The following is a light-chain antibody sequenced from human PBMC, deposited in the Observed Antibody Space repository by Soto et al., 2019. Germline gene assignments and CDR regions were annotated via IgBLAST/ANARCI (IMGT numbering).Light chain of an antibody. V-gene: IGLV2-14*03. CDR2: DVS. CDR3: SSYTSSSTPYV. CDR1: SSDVGGYTY. Sequence: QSALTQPASVSGSPGQSITISCTGTSSDVGGYTYVSWYQQHPGKAPKVMIYDVSNRPSGVSNRFSGSKSGNTASLTISGLQAEDEADYYCSSYTSSSTPYVFGTGTKVTVL. J-gene: IGLJ1*01.